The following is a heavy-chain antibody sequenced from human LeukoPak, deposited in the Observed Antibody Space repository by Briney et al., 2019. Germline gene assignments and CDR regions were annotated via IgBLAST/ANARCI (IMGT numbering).Heavy chain of an antibody. D-gene: IGHD3-22*01. J-gene: IGHJ5*02. CDR3: ARDVFDSYYYDSSGTP. Sequence: SENVSFKSSVGTFISYAISWVRQAPGQGLEWMGGIIPIFGTANYAQKFQGRVTNTTDESTSTDYMELSSLRSEDTAVYYCARDVFDSYYYDSSGTPWGQGTLVTVSS. CDR2: IIPIFGTA. CDR1: VGTFISYA. V-gene: IGHV1-69*05.